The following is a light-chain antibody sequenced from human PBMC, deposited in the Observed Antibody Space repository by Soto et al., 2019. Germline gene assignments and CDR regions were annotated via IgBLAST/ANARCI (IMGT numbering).Light chain of an antibody. J-gene: IGKJ5*01. CDR3: QQRSYPIT. Sequence: PGESATLSCRASQSLGRYLAWYQQKPGQAHRLPIYDASHRATGIPGRFSGGGSESVFTLTISSLEPEDFAVYYWQQRSYPITFGQGTRLEIK. CDR1: QSLGRY. V-gene: IGKV3-11*01. CDR2: DAS.